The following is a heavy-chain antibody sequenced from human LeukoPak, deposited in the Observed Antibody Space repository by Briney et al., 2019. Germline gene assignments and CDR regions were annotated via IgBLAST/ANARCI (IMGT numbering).Heavy chain of an antibody. D-gene: IGHD4-17*01. V-gene: IGHV3-30*02. CDR2: IRYDGSHK. Sequence: GGSLRLSCAASGFTFSSYAMHWVRQAPGKGLEWVAFIRYDGSHKYYADSVKGRFTISRDNSKNTLYLQMNSLRVEDTAMYFCARDPNGDYIGTFDMWGRGTMVSVSS. J-gene: IGHJ3*02. CDR3: ARDPNGDYIGTFDM. CDR1: GFTFSSYA.